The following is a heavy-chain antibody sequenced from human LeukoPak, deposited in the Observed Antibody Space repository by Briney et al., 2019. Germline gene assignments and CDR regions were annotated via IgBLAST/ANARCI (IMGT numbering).Heavy chain of an antibody. J-gene: IGHJ4*02. CDR1: GFTFSSYG. CDR2: ISYDGSNE. D-gene: IGHD3-22*01. V-gene: IGHV3-30*18. CDR3: AKDTFASTYYYDSSGNDY. Sequence: GGSLRLSCAASGFTFSSYGMHWVRQAPGKGLEWVAVISYDGSNEYYADSVKGRFTISRDNSKNTLYLQMNSLRAEDTAVYYCAKDTFASTYYYDSSGNDYWGQGTLVTVSS.